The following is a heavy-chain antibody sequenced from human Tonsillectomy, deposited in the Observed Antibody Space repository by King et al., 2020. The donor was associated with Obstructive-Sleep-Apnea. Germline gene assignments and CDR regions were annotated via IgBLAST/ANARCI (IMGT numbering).Heavy chain of an antibody. D-gene: IGHD3-3*01. J-gene: IGHJ4*02. CDR3: ASSLFRLRSGSPLEY. Sequence: QVQLVESGGGVVQPGRSLRLSCAASGFTFSNYAMHWVRQAPGKGLEWVAVISLDGNYKYSADSVKGRFSISRDNINHTFFLEMNYLRAEDTAVYYCASSLFRLRSGSPLEYWGQGTLVTVS. V-gene: IGHV3-30*03. CDR1: GFTFSNYA. CDR2: ISLDGNYK.